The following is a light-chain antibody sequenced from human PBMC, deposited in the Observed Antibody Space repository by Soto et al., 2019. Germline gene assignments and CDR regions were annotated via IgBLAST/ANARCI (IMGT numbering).Light chain of an antibody. Sequence: EIVFVQSPGTLSLSPGERATLSCRASQSVSNNYLTWYQQKPGQAPRLLIYGASNRATGIPDRFSGSGSGTDFTLTISRLEPEDFAVYYCQQYGSSGTFGKGTKVDI. V-gene: IGKV3-20*01. J-gene: IGKJ1*01. CDR1: QSVSNNY. CDR3: QQYGSSGT. CDR2: GAS.